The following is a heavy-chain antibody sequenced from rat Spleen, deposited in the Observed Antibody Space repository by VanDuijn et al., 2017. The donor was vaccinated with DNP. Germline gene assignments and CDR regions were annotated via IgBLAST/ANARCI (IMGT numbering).Heavy chain of an antibody. CDR3: ARSEAAISTFAY. Sequence: EVQLVESGGGLVQPGRSLKLSCAASGFNFNDYWMGWVRQAPGKGLEWVASINPDGGSTHYRDSVKGRFTISRDNTNSTLYLQMDSLRSEDTATYYCARSEAAISTFAYWGQGTLVTVSS. D-gene: IGHD1-2*01. V-gene: IGHV5S23*01. J-gene: IGHJ3*01. CDR2: INPDGGST. CDR1: GFNFNDYW.